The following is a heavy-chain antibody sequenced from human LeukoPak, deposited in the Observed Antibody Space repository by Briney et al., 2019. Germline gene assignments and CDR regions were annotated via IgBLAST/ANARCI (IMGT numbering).Heavy chain of an antibody. CDR1: GGSISSYY. CDR3: ARGHYELWY. CDR2: ITSSSSYT. D-gene: IGHD3-16*01. J-gene: IGHJ1*01. V-gene: IGHV3-11*06. Sequence: LSLTCTVSGGSISSYYWSWIRQAPGKGLEWVSYITSSSSYTDYADSVKGRFTISRDDANNSLYLQMNSLRAEDTAVYYCARGHYELWYWGQGTLVTVSS.